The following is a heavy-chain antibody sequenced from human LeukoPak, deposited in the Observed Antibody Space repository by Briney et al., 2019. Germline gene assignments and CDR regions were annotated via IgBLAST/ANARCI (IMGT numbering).Heavy chain of an antibody. CDR2: ISYDGSNK. V-gene: IGHV3-30*03. CDR3: ARDTSGAFDV. CDR1: GFTFSSYG. D-gene: IGHD1-26*01. J-gene: IGHJ3*01. Sequence: GGSLRLSCAASGFTFSSYGMHWVRQAPGKGLEWVAVISYDGSNKYYADSVKGRFTISRDNAKNSLYLQMSSLRVEETAVYYCARDTSGAFDVWGQGTMVTVSS.